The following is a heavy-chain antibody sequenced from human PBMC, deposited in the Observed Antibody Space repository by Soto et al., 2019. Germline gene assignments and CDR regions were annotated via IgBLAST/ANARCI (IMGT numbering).Heavy chain of an antibody. CDR3: ARPHGGSSGWDNWFDP. CDR2: IYYSGST. D-gene: IGHD6-25*01. Sequence: SETLSLTXTVSGGSISSYYWSWIRQPPGKGLEWIGYIYYSGSTNYNPSLKSRVTISVDTSKNQFSLKLSSVTAADTAVYYCARPHGGSSGWDNWFDPWGQGTLVTVSS. CDR1: GGSISSYY. V-gene: IGHV4-59*01. J-gene: IGHJ5*02.